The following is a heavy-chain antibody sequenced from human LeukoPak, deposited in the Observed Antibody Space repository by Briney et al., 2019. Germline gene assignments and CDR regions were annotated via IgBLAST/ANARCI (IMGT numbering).Heavy chain of an antibody. CDR1: GYTFTSYG. CDR3: ARDRVPTPVVTPTGFDY. CDR2: ISAYNGNT. D-gene: IGHD4-23*01. J-gene: IGHJ4*02. V-gene: IGHV1-18*01. Sequence: GASVKVSCKDSGYTFTSYGISWVRQAPGQGLEWMGWISAYNGNTNYAQKLQGRVTMTTDTSTTTAHMELRSLTSDDTAVYYCARDRVPTPVVTPTGFDYWGQGALVTVSS.